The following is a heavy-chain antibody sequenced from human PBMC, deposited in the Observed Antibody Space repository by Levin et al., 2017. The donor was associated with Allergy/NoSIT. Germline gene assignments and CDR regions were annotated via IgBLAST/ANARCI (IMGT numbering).Heavy chain of an antibody. CDR3: AGPWNRVDY. CDR1: GLTFSSYV. CDR2: ISGSGGST. D-gene: IGHD1-1*01. J-gene: IGHJ4*02. V-gene: IGHV3-23*01. Sequence: PGGSLRLSCAASGLTFSSYVMTWVRQAPGKGLEWVSTISGSGGSTYYADSVKGRFTISRDNSKNTLYLHMNSLRAEDTAVHYCAGPWNRVDYWGQGTLVIVSS.